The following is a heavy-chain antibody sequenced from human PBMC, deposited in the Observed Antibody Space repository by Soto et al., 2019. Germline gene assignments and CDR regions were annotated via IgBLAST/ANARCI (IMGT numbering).Heavy chain of an antibody. Sequence: GGTLRLSCAASGFTFRCFTMNWVRQAPGKGLEWVSTISSNSAYIYYTDALRGRFTISRANAKNSLHLQMNSLRAEDTAVYYCTRDASRDSSARGWFDPWGPGTLVTVSS. CDR1: GFTFRCFT. CDR3: TRDASRDSSARGWFDP. J-gene: IGHJ5*02. CDR2: ISSNSAYI. D-gene: IGHD6-13*01. V-gene: IGHV3-21*01.